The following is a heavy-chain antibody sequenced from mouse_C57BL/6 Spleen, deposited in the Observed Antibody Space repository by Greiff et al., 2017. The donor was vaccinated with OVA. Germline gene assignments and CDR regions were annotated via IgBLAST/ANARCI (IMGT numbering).Heavy chain of an antibody. J-gene: IGHJ2*01. Sequence: VQLQQSGAELVRPGSSVKLSCKASGYTFTSYWMDWVKQRPGQGLEWIGNIYPSDSETHYNQKFKDKATLTVDKSSSTAYMQLSSLTSEDSAVYYCARSGSSNYFDYWGQGTTLTVSS. CDR2: IYPSDSET. D-gene: IGHD1-3*01. V-gene: IGHV1-61*01. CDR3: ARSGSSNYFDY. CDR1: GYTFTSYW.